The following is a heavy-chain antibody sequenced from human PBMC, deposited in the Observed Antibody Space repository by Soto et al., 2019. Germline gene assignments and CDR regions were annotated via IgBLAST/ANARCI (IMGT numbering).Heavy chain of an antibody. Sequence: ASVKVSCKASGGTFSSYAISWVRQAPGQGLEWMGGISAYNGNTNYAQKLQGRVTMTTDTSTSTAYMELRSLRSDDTAVYYCARYPGGLSTTVTTEFDYWGQGTLVTVSS. CDR1: GGTFSSYA. CDR3: ARYPGGLSTTVTTEFDY. D-gene: IGHD4-17*01. J-gene: IGHJ4*02. V-gene: IGHV1-18*01. CDR2: ISAYNGNT.